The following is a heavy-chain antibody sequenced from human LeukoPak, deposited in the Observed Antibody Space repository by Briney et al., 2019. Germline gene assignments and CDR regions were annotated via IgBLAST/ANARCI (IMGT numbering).Heavy chain of an antibody. CDR3: ASVTVTTWAPDGHMDV. V-gene: IGHV1-69*05. D-gene: IGHD4-11*01. Sequence: SVKVSCKASGGTFINYAISWVRQAPGQGLEWMGRIIPMFGTTNYAQKFQGRVTITTDESTSTAYMEVSILRIEDTAVYYCASVTVTTWAPDGHMDVWGKGTTVTVSS. CDR1: GGTFINYA. CDR2: IIPMFGTT. J-gene: IGHJ6*03.